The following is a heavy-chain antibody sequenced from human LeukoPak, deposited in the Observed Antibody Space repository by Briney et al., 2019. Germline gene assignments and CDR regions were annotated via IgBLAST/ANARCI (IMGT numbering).Heavy chain of an antibody. CDR1: GGSFSGYY. V-gene: IGHV4-34*01. D-gene: IGHD2-2*01. CDR2: INHSGST. J-gene: IGHJ4*02. CDR3: ARGLRQSLPDCSSTSCPDY. Sequence: SETLSLTCAVYGGSFSGYYWSWIRQPPGKGLEWIGEINHSGSTNYNPSLKSRVTISVDTSKNQFSLKLSSVTAADTAVYYCARGLRQSLPDCSSTSCPDYWGQGTLVTVSS.